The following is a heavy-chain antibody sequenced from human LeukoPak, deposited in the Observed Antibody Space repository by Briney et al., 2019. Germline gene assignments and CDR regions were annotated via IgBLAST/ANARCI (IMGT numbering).Heavy chain of an antibody. V-gene: IGHV3-30*03. CDR2: ISYDGSNK. CDR3: ARQHTAATAFDY. Sequence: GGSLRFSCAASGFTFSSHGMHWVRQAPGKGLEWVTFISYDGSNKYYADSVKGRFTISRDNSKNTLFLQMNSLRAEDTAVYYWARQHTAATAFDYWGQGTLVTVSS. J-gene: IGHJ4*02. CDR1: GFTFSSHG. D-gene: IGHD6-13*01.